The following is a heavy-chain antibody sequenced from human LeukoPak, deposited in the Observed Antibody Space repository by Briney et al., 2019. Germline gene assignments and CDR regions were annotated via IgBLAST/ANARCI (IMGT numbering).Heavy chain of an antibody. D-gene: IGHD2-21*01. CDR1: GFTFSSYW. CDR2: IKQDGSEK. V-gene: IGHV3-7*01. J-gene: IGHJ4*02. CDR3: ARDRDWYTFDY. Sequence: GGSLRLSCAASGFTFSSYWMDWVRQAPGKGLEWVANIKQDGSEKYYVDSVKGRFAISRDNAKNSLYLQMNSLRAEDTAVYYCARDRDWYTFDYWGQGALVTVSS.